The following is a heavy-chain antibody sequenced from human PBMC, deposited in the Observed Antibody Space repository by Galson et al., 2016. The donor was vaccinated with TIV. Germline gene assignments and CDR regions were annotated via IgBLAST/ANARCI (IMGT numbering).Heavy chain of an antibody. J-gene: IGHJ5*02. V-gene: IGHV5-51*03. CDR1: GYGFSHYW. D-gene: IGHD3-22*01. Sequence: QSGAEVKKPGESLRISCQASGYGFSHYWVAWVRQLPGKGLEWMGIIYPGDFTVRYSPSFQGQVTISVDKSLSSAYLQWSSLKASDTAMYFCARREGYYDRSGYYPDIRWFDHWGQGTLVTVSS. CDR2: IYPGDFTV. CDR3: ARREGYYDRSGYYPDIRWFDH.